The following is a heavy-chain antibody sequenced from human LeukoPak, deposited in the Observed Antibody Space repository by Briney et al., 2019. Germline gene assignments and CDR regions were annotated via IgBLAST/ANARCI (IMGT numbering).Heavy chain of an antibody. CDR3: AREEAVAATFDY. Sequence: GRSLRLSCAASGFTFSSYGMHWVRQAPGKGLEWVAVIWYDGSNKYYADSVKGRFTISRDNSKNTLYLQMNSLRAEDTAVYYCAREEAVAATFDYWGQGTLVTVSS. J-gene: IGHJ4*02. CDR1: GFTFSSYG. CDR2: IWYDGSNK. D-gene: IGHD6-19*01. V-gene: IGHV3-33*01.